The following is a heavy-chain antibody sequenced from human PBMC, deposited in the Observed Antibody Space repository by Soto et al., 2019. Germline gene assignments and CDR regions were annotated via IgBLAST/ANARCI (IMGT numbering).Heavy chain of an antibody. CDR3: AHRRATYYYGSGSSQYYFDY. CDR2: IYWDDDK. CDR1: GFSLSTSGVG. J-gene: IGHJ4*02. Sequence: QITLKESGPTLVKPTQTLTLTCTFSGFSLSTSGVGVGWIRQPPGKALEWLALIYWDDDKRYSPSLKSRLTITKYTSKNQVVLTMTNMDPVDTATYYCAHRRATYYYGSGSSQYYFDYWGQGTLVTVSS. D-gene: IGHD3-10*01. V-gene: IGHV2-5*02.